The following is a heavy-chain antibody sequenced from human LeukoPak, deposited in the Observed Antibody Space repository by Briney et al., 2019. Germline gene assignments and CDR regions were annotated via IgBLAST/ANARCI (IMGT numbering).Heavy chain of an antibody. CDR3: ARDTSRNDLDY. Sequence: GGSLRLSCTASGITFGSYWMTWVRQAPGKGLEWVANINQDGSAEYSVDSVKGRFTISRDNAKNSLYLQMNSLRAEDTAVYYCARDTSRNDLDYWGQGALVTVSS. CDR2: INQDGSAE. D-gene: IGHD1-1*01. J-gene: IGHJ4*02. V-gene: IGHV3-7*04. CDR1: GITFGSYW.